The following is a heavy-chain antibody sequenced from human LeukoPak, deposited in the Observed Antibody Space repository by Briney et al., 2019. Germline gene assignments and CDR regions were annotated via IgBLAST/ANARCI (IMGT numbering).Heavy chain of an antibody. CDR2: IYSGGRT. D-gene: IGHD6-13*01. CDR3: ARDGAAAASGTWA. J-gene: IGHJ5*02. CDR1: GFTVGNNY. V-gene: IGHV3-53*01. Sequence: GGSLRLSCAASGFTVGNNYMNWVRQAPGKGLEWISLIYSGGRTHYAESVKGRLIISRDNSQNALYLQMDNLRAEDTAVYYCARDGAAAASGTWAWGQGTLVTVSS.